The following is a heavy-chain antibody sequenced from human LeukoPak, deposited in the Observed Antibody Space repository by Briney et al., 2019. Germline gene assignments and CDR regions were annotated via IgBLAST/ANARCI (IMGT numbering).Heavy chain of an antibody. J-gene: IGHJ4*02. Sequence: SVKVSCKASGGTFSNYGICWVRQAPGQGLEWMGGIIPIFGTANYAQKFQGRVTITADESTATVYMELSSLSSEDTAVYYCARDITMVRRVYFDYWGQGTLVTVSS. CDR2: IIPIFGTA. CDR1: GGTFSNYG. V-gene: IGHV1-69*01. CDR3: ARDITMVRRVYFDY. D-gene: IGHD3-10*01.